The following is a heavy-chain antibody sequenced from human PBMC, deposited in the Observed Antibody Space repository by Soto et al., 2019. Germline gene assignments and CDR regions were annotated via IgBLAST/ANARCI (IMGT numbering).Heavy chain of an antibody. Sequence: PRGVPRLSCEASGFTFRSYAMSWVRQAPGKGLEWVSAISGDSGSTYYADSVRGRFSISRDNSKNTMYLQMNSLRAEDTAVYYCAKLVILLVLGSSLFYPCGQGTLVIASS. D-gene: IGHD3-16*02. CDR2: ISGDSGST. CDR3: AKLVILLVLGSSLFYP. CDR1: GFTFRSYA. J-gene: IGHJ5*02. V-gene: IGHV3-23*01.